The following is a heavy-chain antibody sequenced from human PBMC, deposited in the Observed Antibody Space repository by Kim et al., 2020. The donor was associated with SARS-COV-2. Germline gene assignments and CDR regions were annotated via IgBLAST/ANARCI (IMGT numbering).Heavy chain of an antibody. J-gene: IGHJ4*02. Sequence: WGSLRLSCAASGFTFSDHYMDWVRQPPGKGLEWVGRCRYKSNNYTTEYAASVRGRFTISRDDSKNSLYLQMNSLKTEDTAVYYCSTVGATTYVFDYWGQGALVTVSS. V-gene: IGHV3-72*01. D-gene: IGHD1-26*01. CDR2: CRYKSNNYTT. CDR1: GFTFSDHY. CDR3: STVGATTYVFDY.